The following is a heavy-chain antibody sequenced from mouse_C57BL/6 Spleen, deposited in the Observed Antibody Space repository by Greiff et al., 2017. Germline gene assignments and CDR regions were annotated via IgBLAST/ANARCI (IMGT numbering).Heavy chain of an antibody. J-gene: IGHJ4*01. D-gene: IGHD2-4*01. CDR3: TRGVYYDYLYAMDY. CDR2: IDPETGGT. V-gene: IGHV1-15*01. Sequence: VKLMESGAELVRPGASVTLSCKASGYTFTDYEMHWVKQTPVHGLEWIGAIDPETGGTAYTQKFKGKGILTADKSSSTAYMELRSLTSEDSAVYYCTRGVYYDYLYAMDYWGQGTSVTVSS. CDR1: GYTFTDYE.